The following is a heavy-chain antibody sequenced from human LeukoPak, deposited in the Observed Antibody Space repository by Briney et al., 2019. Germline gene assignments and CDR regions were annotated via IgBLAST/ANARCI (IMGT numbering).Heavy chain of an antibody. V-gene: IGHV4-39*07. J-gene: IGHJ4*02. CDR2: IYYSGST. D-gene: IGHD6-19*01. CDR1: GGSISSSSYY. CDR3: ARDRSIAVAGTLEY. Sequence: SETLSLTCTVSGGSISSSSYYWGWIRQPPGKGLEWIGSIYYSGSTYYNPSLKSRVTISVDRSKNQFSLKLSSVTAADTAVYYCARDRSIAVAGTLEYWGQGTLVTVSS.